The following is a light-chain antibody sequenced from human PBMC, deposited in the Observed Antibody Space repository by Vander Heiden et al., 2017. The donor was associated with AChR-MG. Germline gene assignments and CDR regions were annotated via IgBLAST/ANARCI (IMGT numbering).Light chain of an antibody. J-gene: IGLJ3*02. CDR3: SSYTNRRV. CDR2: DVS. V-gene: IGLV2-14*03. CDR1: SSDVRAYKY. Sequence: GQSITISCSGTSSDVRAYKYVSWYQHRPGKAPKLVIYDVSYRPSGVSNRGCGAKSGKTASLTIAGLQAEDEDGYYGSSYTNRRVFGGGTKVTVL.